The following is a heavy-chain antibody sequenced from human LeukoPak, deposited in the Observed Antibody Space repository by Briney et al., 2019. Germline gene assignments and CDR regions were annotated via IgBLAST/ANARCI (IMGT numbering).Heavy chain of an antibody. Sequence: GGSPRLSCAASGFTFSSYGMHWVRQAPGKGLEWVAVISYDGSNKYYADSVKGRFTISRDNSKNTLYLQMNSLRAEDTAVYYCAKEGVRGYYYYYYYMDVWGKGTTVTVSS. D-gene: IGHD3-10*01. CDR2: ISYDGSNK. CDR3: AKEGVRGYYYYYYYMDV. CDR1: GFTFSSYG. J-gene: IGHJ6*03. V-gene: IGHV3-30*18.